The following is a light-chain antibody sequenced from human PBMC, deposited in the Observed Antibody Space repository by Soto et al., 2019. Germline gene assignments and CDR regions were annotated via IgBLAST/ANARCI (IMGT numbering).Light chain of an antibody. J-gene: IGKJ1*01. CDR2: GES. CDR1: QSVTKK. V-gene: IGKV3-15*01. Sequence: EIVLTQSPATLSLSPGESATLSCRASQSVTKKQFAWFRQKTGQAPRLLIYGESTRATGIPDRLSGSGSGTGLNLTITRLKSEDFAVYFCQQYNNWTRTCGQGTQVDIK. CDR3: QQYNNWTRT.